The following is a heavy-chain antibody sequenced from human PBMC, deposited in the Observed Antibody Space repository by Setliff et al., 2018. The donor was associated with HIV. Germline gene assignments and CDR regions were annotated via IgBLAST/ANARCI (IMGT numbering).Heavy chain of an antibody. CDR2: LNHSGRT. V-gene: IGHV4-34*01. CDR3: ARGTKYRSGWSRGDY. Sequence: SETLSLTCAVYGGSVSGYYWSWIRQTPGKGLEWMGELNHSGRTNYNPSLKSRVTILVDSSKKQFPLKLSSVTAADTGVYYCARGTKYRSGWSRGDYWGQGTQVTVSS. D-gene: IGHD6-19*01. CDR1: GGSVSGYY. J-gene: IGHJ4*02.